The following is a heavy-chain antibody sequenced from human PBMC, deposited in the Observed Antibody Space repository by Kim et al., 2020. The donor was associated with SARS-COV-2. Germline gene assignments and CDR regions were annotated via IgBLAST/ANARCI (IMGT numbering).Heavy chain of an antibody. D-gene: IGHD3-16*02. CDR3: ARHRFGGVIGDFDY. CDR1: GGSISSYY. V-gene: IGHV4-59*08. CDR2: IYYSGST. Sequence: SETLSLTCTVSGGSISSYYWSWIRQPPRKGLEWIGYIYYSGSTNYNPSLKTRVTISVDTSKNQFSLKLSSVTAADTAVYYCARHRFGGVIGDFDYWGQGTLVPVSS. J-gene: IGHJ4*02.